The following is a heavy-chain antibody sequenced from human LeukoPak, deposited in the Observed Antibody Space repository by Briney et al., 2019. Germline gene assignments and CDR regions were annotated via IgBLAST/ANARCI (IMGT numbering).Heavy chain of an antibody. D-gene: IGHD2-15*01. CDR1: GGSISGYY. V-gene: IGHV4-4*07. Sequence: SETLSLTCTVSGGSISGYYWSWIRQPAGKGLEWIGHMDTSGHTNYNSSLMSRVTMSVDTSKNQFSLRLTSVTAPDTAVYYCARHWSHSVAQFGRSYWFDPWGQGTLVTVSS. CDR3: ARHWSHSVAQFGRSYWFDP. J-gene: IGHJ5*02. CDR2: MDTSGHT.